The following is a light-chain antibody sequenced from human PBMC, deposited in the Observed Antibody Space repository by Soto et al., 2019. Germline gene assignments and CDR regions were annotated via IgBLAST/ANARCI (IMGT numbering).Light chain of an antibody. CDR3: QSYESSLSGRGV. V-gene: IGLV1-40*01. CDR2: GNS. Sequence: QAVVTQPPSVSGAPGQRVTISCTGSSSNIGAGYDVHWYQQLPGTAPKLLIYGNSNRPSGVPDRFSGSKSGTSASLAITGLHAEDEADYYCQSYESSLSGRGVFGTGTKVTVL. J-gene: IGLJ1*01. CDR1: SSNIGAGYD.